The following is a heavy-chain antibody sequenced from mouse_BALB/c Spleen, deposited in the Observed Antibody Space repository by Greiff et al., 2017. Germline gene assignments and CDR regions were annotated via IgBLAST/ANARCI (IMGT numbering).Heavy chain of an antibody. D-gene: IGHD3-3*01. CDR3: ARGTPYFDY. V-gene: IGHV1-82*01. J-gene: IGHJ2*01. CDR2: IYPGDGDT. Sequence: VQGVESGPELVKPGASVKISCKASGYAFSSSWMNWVKQRPGQGLEWIGRIYPGDGDTNYNGKFKGKATLTADKSSSTAYMQLSSLTSVDSAVYFCARGTPYFDYWGQGTTLTVSS. CDR1: GYAFSSSW.